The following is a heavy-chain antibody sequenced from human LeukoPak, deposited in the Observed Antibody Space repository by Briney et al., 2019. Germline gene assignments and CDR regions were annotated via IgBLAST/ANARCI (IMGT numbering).Heavy chain of an antibody. CDR2: ISSSSSYI. CDR1: GFTFSSYS. V-gene: IGHV3-21*04. D-gene: IGHD2-2*02. Sequence: GGSLRLSCAASGFTFSSYSMNWVRQAPGKGLEWVSSISSSSSYIYYADSVKGRFTISRDNAKNSLYLQMNSLRAEDTAVYYCARDNYCSSTSCYRTFDPWGQGTLVTVSS. CDR3: ARDNYCSSTSCYRTFDP. J-gene: IGHJ5*02.